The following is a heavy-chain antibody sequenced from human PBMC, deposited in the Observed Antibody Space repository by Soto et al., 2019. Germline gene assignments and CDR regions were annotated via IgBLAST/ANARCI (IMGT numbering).Heavy chain of an antibody. J-gene: IGHJ4*02. Sequence: QVPLVQSGAEVKKPGASVKVSCKTPGYTFTSYNIHWVRQAPGQRLEWMGWINVGNGNTRYSPKFQGRITLTSDTPANTAYLELNSLISEDTAVYYCATPQDYDDSLDSWGQGTLVTVSS. V-gene: IGHV1-3*01. D-gene: IGHD3-22*01. CDR3: ATPQDYDDSLDS. CDR2: INVGNGNT. CDR1: GYTFTSYN.